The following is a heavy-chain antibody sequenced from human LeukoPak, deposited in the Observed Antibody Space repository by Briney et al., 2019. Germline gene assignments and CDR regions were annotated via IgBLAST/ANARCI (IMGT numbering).Heavy chain of an antibody. CDR3: ARENADIILGWNYARLYY. Sequence: GGSLRLSCAASGFTFSSYWMSWVRQAPGKGLEWVANIKQDGSEKYYVDSVKGRFTISRDNAKNSLYLQMNSLRAEDTAVYYCARENADIILGWNYARLYYWGQGPLVTVSS. CDR1: GFTFSSYW. CDR2: IKQDGSEK. J-gene: IGHJ4*02. D-gene: IGHD1-7*01. V-gene: IGHV3-7*01.